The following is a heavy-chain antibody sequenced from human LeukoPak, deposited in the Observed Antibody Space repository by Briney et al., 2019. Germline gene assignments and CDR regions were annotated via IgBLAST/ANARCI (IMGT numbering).Heavy chain of an antibody. D-gene: IGHD3-3*02. J-gene: IGHJ4*02. CDR3: ARAYRIFGVVIIPHPFDY. Sequence: ASVKVSCKASGYTFTSYGISWVRQAPVQGLECMGWISAYNGNTNYAQKLQGRVTMTTDTSTTTAYMELNSLRSDDTAVYYCARAYRIFGVVIIPHPFDYWGQGTLVTVSS. V-gene: IGHV1-18*01. CDR1: GYTFTSYG. CDR2: ISAYNGNT.